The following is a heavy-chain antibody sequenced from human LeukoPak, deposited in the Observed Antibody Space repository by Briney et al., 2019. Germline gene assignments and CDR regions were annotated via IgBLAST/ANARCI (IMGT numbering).Heavy chain of an antibody. J-gene: IGHJ4*02. CDR1: GFTFSSYG. CDR3: AKDRGYGSLYYFDY. D-gene: IGHD6-25*01. Sequence: GGSLRLSCAASGFTFSSYGMHWVRQAPGKGLEWMTFIRYDGGNKYYADSVKGRFTISRDNSKNTLYLQMNSLRAEDTALYYCAKDRGYGSLYYFDYWGQGTLVTVSS. V-gene: IGHV3-30*02. CDR2: IRYDGGNK.